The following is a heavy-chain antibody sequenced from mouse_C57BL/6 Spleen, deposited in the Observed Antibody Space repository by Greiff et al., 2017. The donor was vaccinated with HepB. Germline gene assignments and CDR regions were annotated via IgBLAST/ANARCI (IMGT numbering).Heavy chain of an antibody. CDR3: ASGGNDEVYYYAMDD. CDR2: IYPGSGST. D-gene: IGHD2-2*01. CDR1: GYTFTSYW. V-gene: IGHV1-55*01. Sequence: QVQLQQPGAELVKPGASVKMSCKASGYTFTSYWIPWVKQRPGQGLEWIGDIYPGSGSTNYNEQFKSKATLTVDTSSSTAYMQLSSLTSEDSAVYYCASGGNDEVYYYAMDDWGQGTSVTVSS. J-gene: IGHJ4*01.